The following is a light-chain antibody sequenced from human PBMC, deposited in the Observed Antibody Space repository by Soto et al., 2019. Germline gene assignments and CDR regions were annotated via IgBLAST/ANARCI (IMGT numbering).Light chain of an antibody. J-gene: IGLJ2*01. V-gene: IGLV2-8*01. Sequence: QSALTQPPSASGSPGQSVTISCTGTSSDVGVYNYVSWYQQHPGKAPKLLIYEVSKRPSGVPDRFSGSKSGNTASLTVSGLQAEDAADFYCSSYAGSNNVVFGGGTKLTVL. CDR3: SSYAGSNNVV. CDR1: SSDVGVYNY. CDR2: EVS.